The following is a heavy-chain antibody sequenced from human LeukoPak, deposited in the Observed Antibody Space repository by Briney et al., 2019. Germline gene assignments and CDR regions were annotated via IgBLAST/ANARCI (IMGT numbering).Heavy chain of an antibody. J-gene: IGHJ6*02. Sequence: PGGSLRLSCAASGFTFSSYAMSWVRQAPGKGLEWVSAISGSGGSTYYADSVKGRFTISRDNSKNTLYLQMNSLRAEDTAVYYCARAGIRGVLYYGMDVWGQGTTVTVSS. V-gene: IGHV3-23*01. D-gene: IGHD3-10*01. CDR1: GFTFSSYA. CDR2: ISGSGGST. CDR3: ARAGIRGVLYYGMDV.